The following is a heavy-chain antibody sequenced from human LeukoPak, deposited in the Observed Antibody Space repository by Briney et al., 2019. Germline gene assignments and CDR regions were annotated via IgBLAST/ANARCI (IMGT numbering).Heavy chain of an antibody. Sequence: SETLSLTCTVSGGSISSSSYYWGWIRQPPGKGLEWIGSIYYSGSTYYNPSLKSRVTVSVDTSKNQFSLKLSSVTAADTAVYYCARHAVPNRITMVRGLNWFDPWGQGTLVTVSS. D-gene: IGHD3-10*01. CDR1: GGSISSSSYY. CDR3: ARHAVPNRITMVRGLNWFDP. J-gene: IGHJ5*02. CDR2: IYYSGST. V-gene: IGHV4-39*01.